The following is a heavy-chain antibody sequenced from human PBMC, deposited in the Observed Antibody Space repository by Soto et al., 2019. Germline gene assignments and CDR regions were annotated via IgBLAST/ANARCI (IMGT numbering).Heavy chain of an antibody. V-gene: IGHV4-34*01. D-gene: IGHD3-10*01. Sequence: SETLSLTCAVYGGSFSGYYWSWIRQPPGKGLEWIGEINHSGSTNYNPSLKSRVTISVDTSKNQFSLKLSSVTAADTAVYYCARPTYYYGSGSYYNYWGQGTLVTISS. CDR1: GGSFSGYY. CDR3: ARPTYYYGSGSYYNY. CDR2: INHSGST. J-gene: IGHJ4*02.